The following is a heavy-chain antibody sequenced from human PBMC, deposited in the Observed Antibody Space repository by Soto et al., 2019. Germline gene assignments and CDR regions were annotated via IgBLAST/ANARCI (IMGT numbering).Heavy chain of an antibody. Sequence: PSETLSLTCTVSGCSISSGGYYWSWIRQHPEKGLEWIGYIFYSGSTYYNPSLKSRVTISVDTSKNQFSLKLSSVTAADTAVYYCARAPGDYFDYWGQGTLVTVSS. CDR3: ARAPGDYFDY. CDR1: GCSISSGGYY. V-gene: IGHV4-31*03. J-gene: IGHJ4*02. CDR2: IFYSGST.